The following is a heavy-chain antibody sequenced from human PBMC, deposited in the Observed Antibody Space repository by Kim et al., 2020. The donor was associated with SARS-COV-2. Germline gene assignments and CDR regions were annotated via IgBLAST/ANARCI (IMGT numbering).Heavy chain of an antibody. V-gene: IGHV1-69*01. J-gene: IGHJ4*02. CDR3: ARAAAHPSYYFDY. Sequence: AQKFQGRVTITADESTSTAYMELSSLRSEDTAVYYCARAAAHPSYYFDYWGQGTLVTVSS. D-gene: IGHD6-6*01.